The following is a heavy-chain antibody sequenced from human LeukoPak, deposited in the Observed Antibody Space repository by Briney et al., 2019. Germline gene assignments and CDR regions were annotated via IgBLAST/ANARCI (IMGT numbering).Heavy chain of an antibody. CDR1: GGSFSSSTYC. V-gene: IGHV4-39*01. CDR2: IYYSENT. Sequence: PSETLSLTCTVSGGSFSSSTYCWGWIRQPPGKGLEWIGNIYYSENTYYNASLKSRATLSADTSRKQFSLKLTSVTAADTAVYYSARRRLGGYFDYWGQGILVTVSS. CDR3: ARRRLGGYFDY. J-gene: IGHJ4*02. D-gene: IGHD3-10*01.